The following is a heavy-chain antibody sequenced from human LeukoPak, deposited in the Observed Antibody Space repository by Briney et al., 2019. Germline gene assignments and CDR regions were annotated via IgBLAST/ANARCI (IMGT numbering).Heavy chain of an antibody. J-gene: IGHJ3*02. CDR3: ARVPSVVDTAHNAFDI. CDR2: ISSSSSYI. Sequence: PGGSLRLSCAASGFTFSSYSMNWVRQAPGKGLEWVSSISSSSSYIYYADSVKGRFTISRDNAKNSLYLQMSSLRAEDTAVYYCARVPSVVDTAHNAFDIWGQGTMVTVSS. V-gene: IGHV3-21*01. CDR1: GFTFSSYS. D-gene: IGHD5-18*01.